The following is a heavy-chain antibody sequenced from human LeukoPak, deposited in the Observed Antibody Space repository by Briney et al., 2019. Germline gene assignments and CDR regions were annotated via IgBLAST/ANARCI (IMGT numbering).Heavy chain of an antibody. J-gene: IGHJ4*02. V-gene: IGHV1-18*01. Sequence: ASVKVSCKASGYTFTSYGISWVRQAPGQGLEWMGWISAYNGNTNYAQKLQSRVTMTTDTSTSTAYMELRSLRSDDTAVYYCARDKWDSGSHGFDYWGQGTLVTVSS. CDR1: GYTFTSYG. D-gene: IGHD1-26*01. CDR3: ARDKWDSGSHGFDY. CDR2: ISAYNGNT.